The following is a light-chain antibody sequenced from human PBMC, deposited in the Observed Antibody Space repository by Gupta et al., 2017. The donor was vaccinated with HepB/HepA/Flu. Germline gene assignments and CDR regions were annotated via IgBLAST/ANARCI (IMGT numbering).Light chain of an antibody. Sequence: SVLTQPPSVSAAPGQKVTISCSGSSSNIGSNYVSWYQQLPGTAPKLLIYDNNKRPSGIPDRFSGSKSGTSATLGITGLQTGDEADYYCGTWDSSLSANVFGTGTKVTVL. CDR2: DNN. CDR3: GTWDSSLSANV. CDR1: SSNIGSNY. V-gene: IGLV1-51*01. J-gene: IGLJ1*01.